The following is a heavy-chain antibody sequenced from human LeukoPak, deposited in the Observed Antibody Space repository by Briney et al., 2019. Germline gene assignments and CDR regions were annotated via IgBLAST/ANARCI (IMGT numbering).Heavy chain of an antibody. D-gene: IGHD5-24*01. V-gene: IGHV3-23*01. CDR3: AREKLRDGAFDI. CDR2: ISGVNT. CDR1: GFAFSNYA. J-gene: IGHJ3*02. Sequence: GGSLRLSCATSGFAFSNYAMSWFRQAPGKGLEWVSGISGVNTYYADSVKGRFTISRDNSKNVLYVQMNRLRAEDTAVYYCAREKLRDGAFDIWGQGTMVTVSS.